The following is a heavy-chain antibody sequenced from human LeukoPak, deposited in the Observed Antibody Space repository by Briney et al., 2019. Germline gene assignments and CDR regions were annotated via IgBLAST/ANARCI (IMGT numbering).Heavy chain of an antibody. CDR1: GFTFRSYG. Sequence: GGSLRLSCAASGFTFRSYGMHWVRQAPGKGLEWVAVIWYDGSNKYYADSVKGRFTISRDNSKNTLYLQMNSLRAEDTAVYYCAKSGHYYDFWSALPDYWGQGTLVTVSS. J-gene: IGHJ4*02. CDR2: IWYDGSNK. D-gene: IGHD3-3*01. CDR3: AKSGHYYDFWSALPDY. V-gene: IGHV3-30*02.